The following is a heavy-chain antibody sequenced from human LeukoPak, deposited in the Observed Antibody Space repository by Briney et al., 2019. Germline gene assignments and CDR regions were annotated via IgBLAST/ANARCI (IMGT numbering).Heavy chain of an antibody. D-gene: IGHD2-21*02. CDR3: AKPYCGGDCHLYYFDY. CDR1: GFTFSTYP. V-gene: IGHV3-23*01. Sequence: GGSLRLSCAASGFTFSTYPMSWVRQAPGKGLEWVSGISGSGGSTYYADSVKGRFTISRDNAKNTLYLQMNSLRAEDTAVYYCAKPYCGGDCHLYYFDYWGQGALVTVSS. J-gene: IGHJ4*02. CDR2: ISGSGGST.